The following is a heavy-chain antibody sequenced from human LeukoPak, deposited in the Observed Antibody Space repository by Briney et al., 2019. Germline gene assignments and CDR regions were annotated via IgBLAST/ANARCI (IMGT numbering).Heavy chain of an antibody. CDR1: GGSFSGYY. CDR3: ARLSQGLDV. D-gene: IGHD5/OR15-5a*01. V-gene: IGHV4-30-4*08. J-gene: IGHJ6*02. Sequence: SETLSLTCAVYGGSFSGYYWSWIRQPPGKGLEWIGYIYYSGSTYYNPSLKSRVTISVDTSKNQFSLKLSSVTAADTAVYYCARLSQGLDVWGQGTTVTVSS. CDR2: IYYSGST.